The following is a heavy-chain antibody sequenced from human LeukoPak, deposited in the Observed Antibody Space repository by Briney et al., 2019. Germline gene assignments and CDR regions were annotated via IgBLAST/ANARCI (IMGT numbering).Heavy chain of an antibody. V-gene: IGHV1-24*01. CDR1: GYTLTELS. D-gene: IGHD6-13*01. J-gene: IGHJ4*02. CDR2: FDPDDGET. Sequence: ASVKASCKVSGYTLTELSMHWVRQAPGKGLEWMGGFDPDDGETIYAQKFQGRVTMTEDTSTDTAYMELSSLRSEDTAVYYCATDRFLTGYSSSFDYWGQGTLVTVSS. CDR3: ATDRFLTGYSSSFDY.